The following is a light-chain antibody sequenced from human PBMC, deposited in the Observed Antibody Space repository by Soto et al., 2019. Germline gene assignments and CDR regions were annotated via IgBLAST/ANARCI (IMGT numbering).Light chain of an antibody. CDR2: DDN. CDR1: SSNIGAGYS. CDR3: HCYDNTHDRDVV. Sequence: QSVLTQPPSVSGAPGQRITISCTGSSSNIGAGYSVHWYQQLPGTAPKLLISDDNNRPSGVPDRFSCSKSGTSASLAITGLRAEDEVEYDCHCYDNTHDRDVVFGRGTKLTVL. V-gene: IGLV1-40*01. J-gene: IGLJ2*01.